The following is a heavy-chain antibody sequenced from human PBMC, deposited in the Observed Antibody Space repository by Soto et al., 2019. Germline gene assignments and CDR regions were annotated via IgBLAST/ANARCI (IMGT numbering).Heavy chain of an antibody. D-gene: IGHD1-1*01. Sequence: GESLKISCKGSGYSFTSYWIAWVRQMPGKGLEWMGIIYPGDSDTRYSTSFQGQVTISADKSISTAYLQWSSLKASDTAMYYCARVPNAGRSENWFDSWGQGTLVTVS. CDR3: ARVPNAGRSENWFDS. V-gene: IGHV5-51*01. CDR1: GYSFTSYW. CDR2: IYPGDSDT. J-gene: IGHJ5*01.